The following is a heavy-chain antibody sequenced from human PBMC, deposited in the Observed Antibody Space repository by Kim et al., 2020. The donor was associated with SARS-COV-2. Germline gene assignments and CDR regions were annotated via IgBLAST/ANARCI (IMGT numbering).Heavy chain of an antibody. CDR2: ISSSGSTI. D-gene: IGHD2-2*01. CDR3: ARGDVVLYYYYGMDV. V-gene: IGHV3-48*03. J-gene: IGHJ6*02. Sequence: GGSLRLSCAASGFTFSSYEMNWVRQAPGKGLEWVSYISSSGSTIYYADSVKGRFTISRDNAKNSLYLQMNSLRAEETAVYYCARGDVVLYYYYGMDVWGQGTTVTVSS. CDR1: GFTFSSYE.